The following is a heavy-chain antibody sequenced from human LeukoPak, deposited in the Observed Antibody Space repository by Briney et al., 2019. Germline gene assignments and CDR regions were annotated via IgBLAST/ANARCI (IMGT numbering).Heavy chain of an antibody. Sequence: SETLSLTCTVSGDSISSYYWNWLRQPPGKGLQWVGHIHFSGNTNYNPSLKSRVTISLDSANNQFSLRLISVTAAETAVYYCARRVQMSSASATSDTWLDPWGQGNLVSVSP. D-gene: IGHD3-10*01. CDR3: ARRVQMSSASATSDTWLDP. CDR1: GDSISSYY. V-gene: IGHV4-59*01. CDR2: IHFSGNT. J-gene: IGHJ5*02.